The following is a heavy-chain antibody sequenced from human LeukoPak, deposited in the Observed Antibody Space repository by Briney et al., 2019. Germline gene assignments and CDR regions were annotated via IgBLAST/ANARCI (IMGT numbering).Heavy chain of an antibody. CDR3: ARGRGKYPIDY. Sequence: SETLSLTCAVYGGSFSGYYWSWIRQPPGKGREWIGEINHSGSTNYNPSLKSRVTISVDTSKNQFSLKLSSVTAADTAVYYCARGRGKYPIDYWGQGTLVTVSS. V-gene: IGHV4-34*01. CDR2: INHSGST. J-gene: IGHJ4*02. CDR1: GGSFSGYY. D-gene: IGHD2/OR15-2a*01.